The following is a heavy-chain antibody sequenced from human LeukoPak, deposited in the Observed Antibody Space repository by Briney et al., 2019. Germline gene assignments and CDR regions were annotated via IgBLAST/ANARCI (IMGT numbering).Heavy chain of an antibody. D-gene: IGHD3-22*01. CDR1: GGTFSSYA. CDR3: ARDLEGHHYDSSGYYSGDYNWFDP. CDR2: IIPIFGTA. V-gene: IGHV1-69*13. J-gene: IGHJ5*02. Sequence: ASVKVSCKASGGTFSSYAISWVRQAPGQGLEWMGGIIPIFGTANYAQKFQGRVTITADESTSTAYMELSSLRSEDTAVYYCARDLEGHHYDSSGYYSGDYNWFDPWGQGTLVTVSS.